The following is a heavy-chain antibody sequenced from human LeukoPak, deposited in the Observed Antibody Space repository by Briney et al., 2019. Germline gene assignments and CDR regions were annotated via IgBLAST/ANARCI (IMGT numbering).Heavy chain of an antibody. CDR2: INPGSGGT. V-gene: IGHV1-2*06. CDR1: EYTFTTYY. D-gene: IGHD3-10*01. J-gene: IGHJ2*01. CDR3: ARGSGRYYVGFWYFDL. Sequence: GASVKVSCKASEYTFTTYYIHWVRQAPGQGLEWMGRINPGSGGTNYAQKFQGRVTMTGDTSISTAYMELSRLRSDDTAVYYCARGSGRYYVGFWYFDLWRRGTLVTVSS.